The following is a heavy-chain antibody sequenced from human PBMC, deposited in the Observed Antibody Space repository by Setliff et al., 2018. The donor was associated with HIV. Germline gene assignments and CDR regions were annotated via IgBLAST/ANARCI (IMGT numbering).Heavy chain of an antibody. CDR1: GDSVSSRSYY. D-gene: IGHD1-26*01. J-gene: IGHJ6*02. CDR3: ARDSGSYYGMDV. V-gene: IGHV4-61*01. Sequence: PSETLSLTCTVSGDSVSSRSYYWSWIRQPPGKGLEWIGYIYYSGSTNYNPSLKSRVTVSVDTSKNQFSLKLGSVTAADTAVYYCARDSGSYYGMDVWGQGTAVTVSS. CDR2: IYYSGST.